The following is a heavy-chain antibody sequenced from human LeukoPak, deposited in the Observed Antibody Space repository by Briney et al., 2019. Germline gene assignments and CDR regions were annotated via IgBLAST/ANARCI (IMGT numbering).Heavy chain of an antibody. CDR1: GFTFSSYS. CDR3: ARAPQYYDSSGRIDY. V-gene: IGHV3-21*01. Sequence: PGGSLRLSCAASGFTFSSYSMNWVRQAPGKGLEWVSSISSSSSYIYYADSVKGRFTISRDNAKNSLYLQMNSLRVEDTAVYYCARAPQYYDSSGRIDYWGQGTLVTVSS. CDR2: ISSSSSYI. J-gene: IGHJ4*02. D-gene: IGHD3-22*01.